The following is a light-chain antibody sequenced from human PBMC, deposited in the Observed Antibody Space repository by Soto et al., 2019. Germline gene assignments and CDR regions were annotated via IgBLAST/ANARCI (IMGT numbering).Light chain of an antibody. CDR2: DAS. CDR1: QSVSSY. CDR3: HQDFNLPWT. J-gene: IGKJ1*01. Sequence: DIVVTQSPATLSLSPGERATLSCRASQSVSSYLAWYQQKPGQAPRLLIYDASNRATGIPVRFSGSGSGTDFTLTISSLQPEDFAVYFCHQDFNLPWTFGQGTKVDI. V-gene: IGKV3-11*01.